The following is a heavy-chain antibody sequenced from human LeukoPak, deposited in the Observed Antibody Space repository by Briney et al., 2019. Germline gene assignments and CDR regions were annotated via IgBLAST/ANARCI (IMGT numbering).Heavy chain of an antibody. CDR3: ARDPPGARFLGWLPFGMDV. CDR2: ISGSGGST. V-gene: IGHV3-23*01. J-gene: IGHJ6*02. CDR1: GFTFSSYA. Sequence: PGGSLRLSCAASGFTFSSYAMSWVRQAPGKGLEWVSAISGSGGSTYYADSVKGRFTISRDNSKNTLYLQMNSLRAEDTAVYYCARDPPGARFLGWLPFGMDVWGQGTTVTVSS. D-gene: IGHD3-3*01.